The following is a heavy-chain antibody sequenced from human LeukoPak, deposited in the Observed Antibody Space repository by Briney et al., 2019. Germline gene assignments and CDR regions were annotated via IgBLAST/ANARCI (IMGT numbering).Heavy chain of an antibody. Sequence: GGSLRLSCAASGFTFSSYAMHWVRQAPGKGLEWAAVISYDGSNKYYADSVKGQFTISRDNSKNTLYLQMNSLRAEDTAVYFCASGKYRYGDNWFDPWGQGTLVTVSS. CDR2: ISYDGSNK. J-gene: IGHJ5*02. CDR1: GFTFSSYA. D-gene: IGHD5-18*01. V-gene: IGHV3-30*04. CDR3: ASGKYRYGDNWFDP.